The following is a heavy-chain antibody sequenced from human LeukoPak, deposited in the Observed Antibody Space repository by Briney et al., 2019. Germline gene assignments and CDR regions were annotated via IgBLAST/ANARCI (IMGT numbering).Heavy chain of an antibody. Sequence: GGSLRLSCAASGFTFSSYWMHWVRQAPGKGLVWAAFVNNDGSNTDYAGSVQGRFTISRDNAKNTLYLQMNSLRAEDTAVYYCTRGGLSTGLENWGQGALVTVSS. CDR1: GFTFSSYW. V-gene: IGHV3-74*01. CDR2: VNNDGSNT. CDR3: TRGGLSTGLEN. D-gene: IGHD5/OR15-5a*01. J-gene: IGHJ4*02.